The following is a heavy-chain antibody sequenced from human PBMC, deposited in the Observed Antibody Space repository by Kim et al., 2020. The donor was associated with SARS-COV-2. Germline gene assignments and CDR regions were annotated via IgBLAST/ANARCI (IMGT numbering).Heavy chain of an antibody. J-gene: IGHJ4*02. V-gene: IGHV4-34*01. Sequence: RKSRVTISVDTSKNQFSLKLSSVTAADTAVYYCAREPLAVAGKEIGFDYWGQGTLVTVSS. CDR3: AREPLAVAGKEIGFDY. D-gene: IGHD6-19*01.